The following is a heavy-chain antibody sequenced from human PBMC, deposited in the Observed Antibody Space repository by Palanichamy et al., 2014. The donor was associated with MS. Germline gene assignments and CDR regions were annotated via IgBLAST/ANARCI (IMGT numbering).Heavy chain of an antibody. V-gene: IGHV1-18*01. J-gene: IGHJ4*02. D-gene: IGHD3-16*01. CDR3: ARRGRASDGYIDY. Sequence: QVKLAQSDDEVREPGASVRVSCRTSGYNFESYGIAWVRQAPGQGLQWMGWISGYDSFTRYSQDVQGRVTMTADKAAATVHMELRSLKVGDSATYYCARRGRASDGYIDYWGQGTLVTVSS. CDR1: GYNFESYG. CDR2: ISGYDSFT.